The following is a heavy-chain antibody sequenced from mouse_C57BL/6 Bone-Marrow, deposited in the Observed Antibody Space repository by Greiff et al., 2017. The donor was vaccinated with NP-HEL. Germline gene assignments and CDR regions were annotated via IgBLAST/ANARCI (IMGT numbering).Heavy chain of an antibody. J-gene: IGHJ2*01. V-gene: IGHV5-6*01. D-gene: IGHD2-1*01. CDR1: GFTFSSYG. CDR3: ARQGGVYGNYPWYFDY. Sequence: EVQLQQSGGDLVKPGGSLKLSCAASGFTFSSYGMSWVRQTPDKRLEWVATISSGGSYTYYPDSVKGRFTISRDNAKNTLYLQMSSLKSEDTAMYYCARQGGVYGNYPWYFDYWGQGTTLTVSS. CDR2: ISSGGSYT.